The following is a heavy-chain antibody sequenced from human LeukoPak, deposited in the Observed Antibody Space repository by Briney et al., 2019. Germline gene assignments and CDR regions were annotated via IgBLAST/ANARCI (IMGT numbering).Heavy chain of an antibody. V-gene: IGHV3-9*01. CDR2: ISWNSGSI. CDR1: GFTVSSNY. CDR3: AKANYDSSGYALYYFDY. D-gene: IGHD3-22*01. Sequence: PGGSLRLSCAASGFTVSSNYMSWVRQAPGKGLEWVSGISWNSGSIGYADSVKGRFTISRDNAKNSLYLQMNSLRAEDTALYYCAKANYDSSGYALYYFDYWGQGTLVTVSS. J-gene: IGHJ4*02.